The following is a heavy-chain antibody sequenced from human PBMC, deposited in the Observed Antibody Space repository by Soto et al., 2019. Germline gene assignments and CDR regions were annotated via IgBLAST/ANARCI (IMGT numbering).Heavy chain of an antibody. CDR3: ARDVGLDCDDFFAX. J-gene: IGHJ4*02. Sequence: SLRLSCTTSGFTFTSYGMGWVRQAPGKGLQWFSTIRVDGFQTHYTDSVKGRFSISRDNSKNTVYLQMDSLRAEDTAMYFCARDVGLDCDDFFAXWGQATQVPVSX. D-gene: IGHD2-21*02. CDR2: IRVDGFQT. V-gene: IGHV3-23*01. CDR1: GFTFTSYG.